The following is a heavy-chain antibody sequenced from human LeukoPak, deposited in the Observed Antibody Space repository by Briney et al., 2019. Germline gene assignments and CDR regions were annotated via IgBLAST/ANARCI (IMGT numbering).Heavy chain of an antibody. Sequence: PGGSLRLSCTGSAFNFRNNWMHWVRQVPGKGLEWVSCNNDFGNFITYADSVKGRFTISRDNAKNTLFLQMNSLRVEDTAIYYCTGVDYYWGQGIPVTVSS. CDR3: TGVDYY. V-gene: IGHV3-74*03. CDR2: NNDFGNFI. CDR1: AFNFRNNW. J-gene: IGHJ4*02.